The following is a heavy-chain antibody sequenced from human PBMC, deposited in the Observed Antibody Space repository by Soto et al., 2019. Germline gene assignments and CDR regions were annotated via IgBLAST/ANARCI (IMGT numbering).Heavy chain of an antibody. V-gene: IGHV3-30*18. J-gene: IGHJ4*02. Sequence: GGSLRLSCAASGFTFSSYGMHWVRQAPGKGLEWVAVISYDGSNKYYADSVKGRFTISRDNSKNTLYLQMNSLRAEDTAVYYCANLAPYLGIAVAGTRGSPAEIDYWGQGTLVTVSS. CDR3: ANLAPYLGIAVAGTRGSPAEIDY. CDR1: GFTFSSYG. CDR2: ISYDGSNK. D-gene: IGHD6-19*01.